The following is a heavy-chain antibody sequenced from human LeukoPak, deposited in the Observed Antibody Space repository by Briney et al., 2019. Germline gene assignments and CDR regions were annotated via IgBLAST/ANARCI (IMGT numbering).Heavy chain of an antibody. D-gene: IGHD5-18*01. J-gene: IGHJ4*02. CDR1: GSTFSNYG. Sequence: PPGRSLRLSCAASGSTFSNYGMHWVRQAPGKGLQWVALISYDGSKEYYEDSVKGRFTISRDNSKSTLYLQMNSLRAEDTAIYYCARDRYGYEGPFDYWGQGTLVTVSS. CDR3: ARDRYGYEGPFDY. V-gene: IGHV3-30*05. CDR2: ISYDGSKE.